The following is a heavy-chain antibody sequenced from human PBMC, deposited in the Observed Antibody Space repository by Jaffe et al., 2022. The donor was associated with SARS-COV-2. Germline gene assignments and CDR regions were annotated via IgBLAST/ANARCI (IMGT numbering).Heavy chain of an antibody. CDR1: GFTFSGFW. V-gene: IGHV3-7*01. Sequence: EVQLVESGGGLVQPGGSLRLSCAASGFTFSGFWMSWVRQAPGKGLEWVANIEQNGREKNFVDSVKGRFTISRDNAKNSLYLQMNSLRAEDTAVYYCTSAPSSFDYWGQGVLVTVSS. CDR3: TSAPSSFDY. CDR2: IEQNGREK. J-gene: IGHJ4*02.